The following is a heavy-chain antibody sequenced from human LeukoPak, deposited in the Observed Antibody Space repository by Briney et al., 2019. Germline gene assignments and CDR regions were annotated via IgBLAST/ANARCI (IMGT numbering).Heavy chain of an antibody. V-gene: IGHV4-61*02. CDR3: AREAGGDDAFDI. Sequence: SGTLSLTCTVSGGSISSGSYYWSWIRQPAGKGLEWIGRIYTSGSTNYNPSLKSRVTISVDTSKNQFSLKLSSVTAADTAVYYCAREAGGDDAFDIWGQGTMVTVSS. CDR2: IYTSGST. CDR1: GGSISSGSYY. J-gene: IGHJ3*02. D-gene: IGHD2-21*02.